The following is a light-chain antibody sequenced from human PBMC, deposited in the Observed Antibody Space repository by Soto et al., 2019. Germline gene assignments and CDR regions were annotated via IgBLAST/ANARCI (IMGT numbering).Light chain of an antibody. CDR3: QQYTAWPLT. J-gene: IGKJ1*01. CDR1: QSVTSNY. V-gene: IGKV3-20*01. CDR2: GAS. Sequence: EVVMTQSPATLSVSPGVRATLSCRASQSVTSNYLAWYQQKPGQSPRLLIYGASSRATGVPDRFSGSGSGTDFTLTISRLEPEDFAVYYCQQYTAWPLTFGQGTKVEVK.